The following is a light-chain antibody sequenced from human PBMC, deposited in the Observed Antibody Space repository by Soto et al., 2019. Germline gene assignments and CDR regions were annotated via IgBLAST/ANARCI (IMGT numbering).Light chain of an antibody. Sequence: EIVMTQSPATLSVSPGERATLSCRASQSVSSNLAWYQQKVGQAPRVLIYDASTRATGIPGRFSDSGSGTEFTLTISSLQSEDFAVYYCQQYNNWPETFGQGTKVEIK. V-gene: IGKV3-15*01. J-gene: IGKJ1*01. CDR3: QQYNNWPET. CDR2: DAS. CDR1: QSVSSN.